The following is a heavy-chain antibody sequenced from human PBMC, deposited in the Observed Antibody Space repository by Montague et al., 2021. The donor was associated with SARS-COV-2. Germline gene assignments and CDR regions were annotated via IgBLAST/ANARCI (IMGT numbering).Heavy chain of an antibody. CDR2: INHSGST. CDR1: GGSFSGYY. D-gene: IGHD3-22*01. CDR3: ATGTERVFTYEYDSSGYASDY. J-gene: IGHJ4*02. Sequence: SETLSLTCAVYGGSFSGYYWSWIRQLPGKGLEWIGEINHSGSTKYNPSLKSRVTITVDTSKNQFSLKLSSVTVADTAAYYCATGTERVFTYEYDSSGYASDYWGQGTLVTVSS. V-gene: IGHV4-34*01.